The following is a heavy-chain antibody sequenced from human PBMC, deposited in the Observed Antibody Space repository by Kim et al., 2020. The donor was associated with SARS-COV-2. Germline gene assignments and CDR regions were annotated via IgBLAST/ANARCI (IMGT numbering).Heavy chain of an antibody. CDR3: ARFQHGSGSHLDPFDI. D-gene: IGHD3-10*01. V-gene: IGHV4-59*01. J-gene: IGHJ3*02. Sequence: SETLSLTCTVSGCSLSPYYWSWIRQPPGRGLGWIGYIPYIGRANYIPSLKSRVAISLNTSKNHFSLNLTSVTAEDTAKYFCARFQHGSGSHLDPFDIWGQGTLVTVSS. CDR1: GCSLSPYY. CDR2: IPYIGRA.